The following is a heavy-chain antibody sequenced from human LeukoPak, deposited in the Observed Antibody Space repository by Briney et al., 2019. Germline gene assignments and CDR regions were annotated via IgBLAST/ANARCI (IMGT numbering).Heavy chain of an antibody. Sequence: ASVKVSCKASGYSFSSSGISWVRQAPGQGLEWMGWISGYNGNTNYAQKLQGRVTMTTDTSTTTAYMDLRSLRSDDTAVYYCARLVGATRPFDYWGQGTLVTVSS. CDR2: ISGYNGNT. J-gene: IGHJ4*02. CDR1: GYSFSSSG. CDR3: ARLVGATRPFDY. V-gene: IGHV1-18*01. D-gene: IGHD1-26*01.